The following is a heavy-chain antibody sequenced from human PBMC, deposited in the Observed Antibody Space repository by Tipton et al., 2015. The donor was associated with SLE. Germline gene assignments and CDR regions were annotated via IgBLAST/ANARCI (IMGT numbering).Heavy chain of an antibody. CDR1: GGSITVHY. J-gene: IGHJ4*02. CDR2: IYSSGST. CDR3: ARAPSFMVRRFTVYHFDS. Sequence: TLSLTCTVSGGSITVHYWSWIRQPPGKGLEWIGHIYSSGSTNYNPSLKSRVIISADTSKSRFSLKVTSVTAADTAVYYCARAPSFMVRRFTVYHFDSWGQGTRVTVSS. D-gene: IGHD3-10*01. V-gene: IGHV4-4*08.